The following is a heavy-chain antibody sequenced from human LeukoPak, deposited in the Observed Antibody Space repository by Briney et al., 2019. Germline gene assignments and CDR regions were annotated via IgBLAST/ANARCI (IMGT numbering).Heavy chain of an antibody. Sequence: GGSLRLSCAASGFTFSSYGMHWVRQAPGKGLEWVAVISYDGSNKYYADSVKGRFTISRDNSKNTLYLQMNSLRAEDTAVYYCAKDFWEMSTTDYWGQGTLVTVSS. V-gene: IGHV3-30*18. D-gene: IGHD5-24*01. CDR1: GFTFSSYG. J-gene: IGHJ4*02. CDR2: ISYDGSNK. CDR3: AKDFWEMSTTDY.